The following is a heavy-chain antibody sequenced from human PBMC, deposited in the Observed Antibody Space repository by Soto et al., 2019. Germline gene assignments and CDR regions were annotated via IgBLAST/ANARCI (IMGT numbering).Heavy chain of an antibody. V-gene: IGHV3-72*01. J-gene: IGHJ6*02. CDR1: GFSFSDYY. CDR3: TTLSITIFGVVLMDV. CDR2: TRNKASSYTT. D-gene: IGHD3-3*01. Sequence: GGSLRLSCAASGFSFSDYYINWVRQAPGKGLEWVGRTRNKASSYTTDYAAFVKGRFTISRDDSKNLIYLQMNSLRAEDTAVYYCTTLSITIFGVVLMDVWGQGTTVTSP.